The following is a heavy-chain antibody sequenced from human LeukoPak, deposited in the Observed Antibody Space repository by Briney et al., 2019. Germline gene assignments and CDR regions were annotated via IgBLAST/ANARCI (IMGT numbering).Heavy chain of an antibody. J-gene: IGHJ5*02. V-gene: IGHV1-69*01. CDR3: ARVVVVPAAINNWFDP. Sequence: ASVKVSCKASGGTFSSYAISWVRQAPGQGLEWMGGIIPIFGTANYAQKFQGRVTITADESTSTAYMELSSLRSEDTAVYYCARVVVVPAAINNWFDPWGQGTLVTVSS. CDR1: GGTFSSYA. CDR2: IIPIFGTA. D-gene: IGHD2-2*01.